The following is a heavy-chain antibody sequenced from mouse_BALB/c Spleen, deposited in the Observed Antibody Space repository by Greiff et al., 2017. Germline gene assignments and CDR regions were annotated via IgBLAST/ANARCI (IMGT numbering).Heavy chain of an antibody. CDR1: GFTFSSFG. J-gene: IGHJ3*01. CDR3: AKEDWDSAWFAY. V-gene: IGHV5-17*02. Sequence: EVQLVESGGGLVQPGGSRKLSCAASGFTFSSFGMHWVRQAPEKGLEWVAYISSGSSTIYYADTVKGRFTISRDNPKNTLFLQMTSLRSEDTAMYYCAKEDWDSAWFAYWGQGTLVTVSA. D-gene: IGHD4-1*01. CDR2: ISSGSSTI.